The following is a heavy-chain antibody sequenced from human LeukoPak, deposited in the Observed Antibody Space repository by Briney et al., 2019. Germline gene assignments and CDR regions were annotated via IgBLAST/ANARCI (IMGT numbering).Heavy chain of an antibody. CDR2: IIPIFGTA. CDR3: AVYYYDSSGPSGYYFDY. CDR1: DYTFTSYG. J-gene: IGHJ4*02. D-gene: IGHD3-22*01. V-gene: IGHV1-69*05. Sequence: SVKVSCKASDYTFTSYGISWVRQAPGQGLERMGRIIPIFGTANYAQKFQGRVTITTDESTSTAYMELSSLRSEDTAVYYCAVYYYDSSGPSGYYFDYWGQGTLVTVSS.